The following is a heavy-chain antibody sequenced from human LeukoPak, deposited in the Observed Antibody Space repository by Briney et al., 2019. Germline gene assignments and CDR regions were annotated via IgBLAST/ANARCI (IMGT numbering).Heavy chain of an antibody. Sequence: GGSLRLSCVASGFTVSTNYMSWVRQAPGKGLEWLSIIYSGGDTYYADSVKGRFTISRDNSKNTLYLQMSSLRAEDTAVYYCARVDRDTAMALDFDYWGQGTLVTVSS. D-gene: IGHD5-18*01. V-gene: IGHV3-53*01. CDR3: ARVDRDTAMALDFDY. CDR1: GFTVSTNY. CDR2: IYSGGDT. J-gene: IGHJ4*02.